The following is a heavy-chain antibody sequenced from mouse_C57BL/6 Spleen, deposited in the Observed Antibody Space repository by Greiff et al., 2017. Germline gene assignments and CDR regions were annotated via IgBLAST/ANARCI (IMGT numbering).Heavy chain of an antibody. Sequence: VQLQQPGAELVRPGSSVKLSCKASGYTFTSYWMHWVKQRPIQGLEWIGNIDPSDSETHYNQKFKDKATLTVDKSSSTAYMQLSSLTSEDSAVYYCARGNSNYVGYWGQGTTLTVSS. CDR1: GYTFTSYW. V-gene: IGHV1-52*01. J-gene: IGHJ2*01. CDR2: IDPSDSET. CDR3: ARGNSNYVGY. D-gene: IGHD2-5*01.